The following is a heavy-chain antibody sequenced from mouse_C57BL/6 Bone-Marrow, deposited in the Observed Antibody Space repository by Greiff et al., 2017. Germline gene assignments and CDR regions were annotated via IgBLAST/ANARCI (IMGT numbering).Heavy chain of an antibody. CDR1: GFSLTSYG. CDR2: IWSGGST. V-gene: IGHV2-2*01. D-gene: IGHD1-1*01. J-gene: IGHJ3*01. CDR3: ARKARYGSSYPFAY. Sequence: VQLQQSGPGLVQPSQSLSITCTVSGFSLTSYGVHWVRQSPGKGLEWLGVIWSGGSTDYNAAFISRLSISKDNSKSQVFFKMNSLQADDTAIYYCARKARYGSSYPFAYWGQGTLVTVSA.